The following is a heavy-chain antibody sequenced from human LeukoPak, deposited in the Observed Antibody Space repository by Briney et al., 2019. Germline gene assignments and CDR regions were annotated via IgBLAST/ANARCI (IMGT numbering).Heavy chain of an antibody. CDR1: GFTFRSSS. V-gene: IGHV3-21*01. CDR2: IIDNSAYK. D-gene: IGHD6-19*01. Sequence: GGSLRLSCTGSGFTFRSSSMNWVRQAPGKGLEWVSSIIDNSAYKYYADSVRGRFTISRDNAKDSVYLQMNSLRAEDTAVYYCASRYSSWGQGTLVTVSS. J-gene: IGHJ4*02. CDR3: ASRYSS.